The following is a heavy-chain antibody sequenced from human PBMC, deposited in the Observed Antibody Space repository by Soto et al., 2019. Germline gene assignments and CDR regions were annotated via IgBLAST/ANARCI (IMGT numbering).Heavy chain of an antibody. CDR3: ARTYYDFWSGYYTYVSHRPYFDY. V-gene: IGHV4-30-4*01. CDR2: IYYSENT. Sequence: PSETLSLTCTVSGVSISSGDYYWSWIRQTPGKGLEWIGYIYYSENTYYNPSLKSRVAISGDTSKNQFSLKLSSVTAADTAVYYCARTYYDFWSGYYTYVSHRPYFDYWGQGTLVTVSS. CDR1: GVSISSGDYY. D-gene: IGHD3-3*01. J-gene: IGHJ4*02.